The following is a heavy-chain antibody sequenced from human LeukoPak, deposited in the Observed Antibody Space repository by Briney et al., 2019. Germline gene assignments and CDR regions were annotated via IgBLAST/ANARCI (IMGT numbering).Heavy chain of an antibody. CDR2: FDPEDGET. J-gene: IGHJ4*02. CDR1: GYTLTELS. D-gene: IGHD3-22*01. CDR3: AKDLVSYYDSSGYYLFDY. V-gene: IGHV1-24*01. Sequence: VASVKVSCKVSGYTLTELSMHWVRQVPGKGLEWMGGFDPEDGETIYAQKFQGRVTMTEDTSTDTAYMELSSLRAEDTAVYYCAKDLVSYYDSSGYYLFDYWGQGTLVTVSS.